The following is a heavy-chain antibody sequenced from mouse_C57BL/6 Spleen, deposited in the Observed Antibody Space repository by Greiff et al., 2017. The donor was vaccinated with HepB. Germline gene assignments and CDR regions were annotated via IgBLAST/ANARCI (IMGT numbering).Heavy chain of an antibody. Sequence: QVQLQQPGAELVRPGTSVKLSCKASGYTFTSYWMHWVKQRPGQGLEWIGVIDPSDSYTNYNQKFKGKATLTVYTSSSTAYMQLSSLTSEDSAVYFCARGCATVVDTPYYFDYWGQGTTLTVSS. J-gene: IGHJ2*01. CDR1: GYTFTSYW. V-gene: IGHV1-59*01. CDR3: ARGCATVVDTPYYFDY. D-gene: IGHD1-1*01. CDR2: IDPSDSYT.